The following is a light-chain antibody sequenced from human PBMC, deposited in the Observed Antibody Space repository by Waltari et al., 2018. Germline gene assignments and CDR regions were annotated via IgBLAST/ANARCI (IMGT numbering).Light chain of an antibody. CDR2: DVT. V-gene: IGLV2-14*03. CDR1: SSDSGGYNY. CDR3: SSFTSSTTGI. J-gene: IGLJ2*01. Sequence: SALTQPDSVSGSPGQSITISCSGISSDSGGYNYVSWYQQHPGEAPKLIIYDVTKRPSGVSDRFSGSKSGSSASLTSSGLQPEDEADYYCSSFTSSTTGIFGGGTKLTVL.